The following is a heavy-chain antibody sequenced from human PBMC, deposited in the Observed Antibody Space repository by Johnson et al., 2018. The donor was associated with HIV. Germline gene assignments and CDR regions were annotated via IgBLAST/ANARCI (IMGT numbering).Heavy chain of an antibody. CDR1: GFTFSSYA. Sequence: VQLVESGGGVVQPGRSLRLSCAASGFTFSSYAMHWVRKAPGKGLDWVAVISYDGGNRYYTDSVKGRFNISRDNSKNTLYLQMNSLRAEDTAVYYCARDGEWELSHSAFDIWGQGTMVTVSS. CDR3: ARDGEWELSHSAFDI. D-gene: IGHD1-26*01. J-gene: IGHJ3*02. V-gene: IGHV3-30*04. CDR2: ISYDGGNR.